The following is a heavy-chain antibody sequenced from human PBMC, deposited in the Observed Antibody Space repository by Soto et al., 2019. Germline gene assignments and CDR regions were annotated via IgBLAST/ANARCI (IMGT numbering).Heavy chain of an antibody. V-gene: IGHV3-53*01. CDR3: AKGDSGYDKIFDY. J-gene: IGHJ4*02. D-gene: IGHD5-12*01. CDR1: GFTVSSNY. CDR2: IYSGGST. Sequence: PGGSLRLSCAASGFTVSSNYMSWVRQAPGKGLEWVSVIYSGGSTYYADSVKGRFTISRDNSKNTLYLQMNSPRAEDTAVYYCAKGDSGYDKIFDYWGQGTLVTVSS.